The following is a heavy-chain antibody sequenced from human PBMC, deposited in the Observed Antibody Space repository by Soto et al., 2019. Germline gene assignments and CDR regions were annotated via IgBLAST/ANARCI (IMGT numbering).Heavy chain of an antibody. J-gene: IGHJ6*03. CDR3: AGGGSIVVSPRRLMDV. V-gene: IGHV4-4*08. D-gene: IGHD3-22*01. CDR1: GGSIRSYC. CDR2: ICNSGST. Sequence: QVQLQESGPTLVKPSETLSLTCTVSGGSIRSYCGTWIRQPPWEGLEWIGCICNSGSTNYNPSLKTRVAISIARQKSQFSLQLSSVTVADKALSYCAGGGSIVVSPRRLMDVWGKVTTVTVSS.